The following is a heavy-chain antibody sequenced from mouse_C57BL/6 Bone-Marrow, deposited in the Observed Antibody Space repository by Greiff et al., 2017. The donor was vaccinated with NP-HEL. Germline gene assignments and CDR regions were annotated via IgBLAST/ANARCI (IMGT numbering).Heavy chain of an antibody. CDR3: ARLSTVVAFDY. J-gene: IGHJ2*01. D-gene: IGHD1-1*01. V-gene: IGHV1-84*01. Sequence: VQLKESGPELVKPGASVKISCTASGYTFTDYYINWVKQRPGQGLEWIGWIYPGSGNTKYNEKFKGKATLTVDTSSSTAYMQLSSLTSEDSAGYFCARLSTVVAFDYWGQGTTLTVSS. CDR2: IYPGSGNT. CDR1: GYTFTDYY.